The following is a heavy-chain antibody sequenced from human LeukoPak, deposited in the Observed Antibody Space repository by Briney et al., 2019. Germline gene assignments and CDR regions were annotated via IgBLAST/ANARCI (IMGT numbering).Heavy chain of an antibody. V-gene: IGHV4-34*01. CDR3: ATRYSSGWIDAFDI. J-gene: IGHJ3*02. Sequence: KSSETLSLTCAVYGGSFSGYYWSWIRQPPGKGLEWIGEINHSGSTNYNPSLKSRVTISVDTSKNQFSLKLSSVTAADTAVYYCATRYSSGWIDAFDIWGQGTMVTVSS. CDR1: GGSFSGYY. D-gene: IGHD6-19*01. CDR2: INHSGST.